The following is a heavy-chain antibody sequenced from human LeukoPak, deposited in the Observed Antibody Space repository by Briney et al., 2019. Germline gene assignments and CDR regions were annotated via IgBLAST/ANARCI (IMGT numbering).Heavy chain of an antibody. D-gene: IGHD4-11*01. CDR3: ARRTTVTIPFGY. J-gene: IGHJ4*02. CDR2: INSDGSTT. Sequence: GGSLRLSCAASGFTSSSYWMHWVRQAPGKGLVWVSRINSDGSTTNYADSVKGRFTISRDNAKNTLYLQMNSLRAEDTAVYYCARRTTVTIPFGYWGQGTLVTVSS. V-gene: IGHV3-74*01. CDR1: GFTSSSYW.